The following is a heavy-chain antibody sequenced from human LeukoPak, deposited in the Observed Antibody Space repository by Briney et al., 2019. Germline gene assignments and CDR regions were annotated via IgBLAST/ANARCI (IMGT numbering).Heavy chain of an antibody. CDR2: FDPEDGET. V-gene: IGHV1-24*01. Sequence: ASVKVSCKISGSTLTELPMHWVRQAPGKGLEWMGGFDPEDGETIYAQKFQGRVTMTEDTSTDTAYMELSSLRSEDTVVYYCATRGHGDYYFNYWGQGTLVTVSS. CDR1: GSTLTELP. CDR3: ATRGHGDYYFNY. D-gene: IGHD4-17*01. J-gene: IGHJ4*02.